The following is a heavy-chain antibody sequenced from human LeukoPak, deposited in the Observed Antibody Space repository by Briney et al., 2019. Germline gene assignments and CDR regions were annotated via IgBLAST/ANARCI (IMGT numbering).Heavy chain of an antibody. CDR1: GGSFSGYY. V-gene: IGHV4-34*01. CDR2: INHSGST. Sequence: SETLSLTCAVYGGSFSGYYWSWIRQPPGKGLEWIGEINHSGSTNYNPSLKSRVTISVDTSKNQFSLKLSSVTAADTAVYYCARWTSYGSGSYFSADDAFDIWGQGTMVTVSS. J-gene: IGHJ3*02. CDR3: ARWTSYGSGSYFSADDAFDI. D-gene: IGHD3-10*01.